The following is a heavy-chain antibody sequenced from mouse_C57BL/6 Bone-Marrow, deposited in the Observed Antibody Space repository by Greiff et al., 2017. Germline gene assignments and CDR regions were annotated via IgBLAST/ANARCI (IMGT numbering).Heavy chain of an antibody. J-gene: IGHJ1*03. CDR2: ISDGGSYT. Sequence: EVKLVESGGGLVKPGGSLKLSCAASGFPFRSSALSWVRPTPETRLEWVATISDGGSYTYYPDNVKGRFTISRDNAKNNLYLQMSHLKSEDTAMYYCAREGYYGSSYSYWYFDVWGTGTTVTVAS. CDR1: GFPFRSSA. V-gene: IGHV5-4*01. CDR3: AREGYYGSSYSYWYFDV. D-gene: IGHD1-1*01.